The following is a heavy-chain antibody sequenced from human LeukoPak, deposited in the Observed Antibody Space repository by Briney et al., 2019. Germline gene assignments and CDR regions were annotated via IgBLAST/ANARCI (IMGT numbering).Heavy chain of an antibody. J-gene: IGHJ4*02. D-gene: IGHD3-10*01. CDR1: GFTFSSYS. CDR2: ISSSSSYI. CDR3: AKLAKYFYGSETYYFFEH. Sequence: GGSLRLSCAASGFTFSSYSMNWVRQAPGKGLEWVSSISSSSSYIYYADSVKGRFTISRDNAKNSLYLQMNSLTAEDTAVYYCAKLAKYFYGSETYYFFEHWGQGTPVTASS. V-gene: IGHV3-21*01.